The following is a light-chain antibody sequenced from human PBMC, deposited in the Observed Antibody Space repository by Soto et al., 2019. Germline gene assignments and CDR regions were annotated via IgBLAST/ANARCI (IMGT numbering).Light chain of an antibody. J-gene: IGKJ4*01. CDR2: KAS. Sequence: DIQMTQSPSTLSASVGDRVTITCRASQSISTWLAWYQQKPGKAPKLLIYKASSLESGVPSRFSGSGSGTEFTLTISSLQPDDFATYYFQQYNTYVSFGGGTKVDIK. CDR1: QSISTW. V-gene: IGKV1-5*03. CDR3: QQYNTYVS.